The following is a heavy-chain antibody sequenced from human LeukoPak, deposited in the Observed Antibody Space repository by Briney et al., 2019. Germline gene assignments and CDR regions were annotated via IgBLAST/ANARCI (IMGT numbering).Heavy chain of an antibody. J-gene: IGHJ4*02. CDR2: VNPSADYT. CDR3: PRAMPATYFFDY. CDR1: GYSFTNYY. Sequence: ASVKLSCKASGYSFTNYYFHWVRQAPGQGLELMGIVNPSADYTVYAKKFPRRVTMTPDTSTKTVYMEPSSLRSENTAKFYCPRAMPATYFFDYWGQGALVTVSS. D-gene: IGHD2-2*01. V-gene: IGHV1-46*01.